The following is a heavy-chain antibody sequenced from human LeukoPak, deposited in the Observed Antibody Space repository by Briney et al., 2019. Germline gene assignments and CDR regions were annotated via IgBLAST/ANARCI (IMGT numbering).Heavy chain of an antibody. V-gene: IGHV3-48*03. CDR3: AREWWNYFDY. CDR1: GFTFSSYE. Sequence: GGSLRLSCAASGFTFSSYEMNWVRQAPGKGLEWVSYISSSGSTIYYADSVKGRFTISRDNAKNSLYLQMNSLRAEDTAVYYCAREWWNYFDYWGQGTLVTVSS. CDR2: ISSSGSTI. D-gene: IGHD2-15*01. J-gene: IGHJ4*02.